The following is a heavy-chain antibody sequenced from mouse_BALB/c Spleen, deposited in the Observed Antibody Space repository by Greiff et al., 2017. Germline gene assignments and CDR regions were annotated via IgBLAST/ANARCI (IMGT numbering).Heavy chain of an antibody. V-gene: IGHV3-2*02. D-gene: IGHD2-4*01. Sequence: EVKLLESGPGLVKPSQSLSLTCTVTGYSITSDYAWNWIRQFPGNKLEWMGYISYSGSTSYNPSLKSRISITRDTSKNQFFLQLNSVTTEDTATYYCARCWDYDRAYAMDYWGQGTSVTVSS. J-gene: IGHJ4*01. CDR1: GYSITSDYA. CDR2: ISYSGST. CDR3: ARCWDYDRAYAMDY.